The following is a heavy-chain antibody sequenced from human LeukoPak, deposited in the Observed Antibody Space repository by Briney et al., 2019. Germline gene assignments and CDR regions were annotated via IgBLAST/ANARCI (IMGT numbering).Heavy chain of an antibody. CDR1: GGSISSGDYY. CDR2: IYYSGST. CDR3: ARDMGYSGYDYVY. J-gene: IGHJ4*02. V-gene: IGHV4-30-4*01. Sequence: SETLSLTCTVSGGSISSGDYYWSWIRQPPGKGLEWIGYIYYSGSTYYNPSLKSRVTISVDTSKNQFSLKLSSATAADTAVYYCARDMGYSGYDYVYWGQGTLVTVSS. D-gene: IGHD5-12*01.